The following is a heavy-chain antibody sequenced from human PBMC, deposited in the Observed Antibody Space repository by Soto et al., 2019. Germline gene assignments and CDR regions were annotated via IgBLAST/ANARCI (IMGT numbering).Heavy chain of an antibody. CDR3: TLGSWTAEAFDI. J-gene: IGHJ3*02. Sequence: QVQLVQSGAEVKKPGSSVKASCKASGGTFSTYTIIWVRQAPGQGLEWMGRILPMLDITNSAQRFQVRVTITADKATSTAYLELSSLRSEDTAVYYCTLGSWTAEAFDIWGRGTMVTVSS. CDR1: GGTFSTYT. V-gene: IGHV1-69*02. D-gene: IGHD6-13*01. CDR2: ILPMLDIT.